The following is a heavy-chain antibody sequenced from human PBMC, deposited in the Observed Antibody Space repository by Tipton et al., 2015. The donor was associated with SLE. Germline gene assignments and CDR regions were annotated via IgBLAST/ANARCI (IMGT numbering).Heavy chain of an antibody. D-gene: IGHD6-13*01. J-gene: IGHJ4*02. Sequence: SLRLSCAASGFTVSSNYMSWVRQAPGKGLEWVSYISSSSSYTNNADSVKGRFTISRNNAKNSLYLQMNSLRAEETAVNYCSNDGIVSSSVFNYGGQGTLVTVSS. CDR1: GFTVSSNY. V-gene: IGHV3-11*03. CDR3: SNDGIVSSSVFNY. CDR2: ISSSSSYT.